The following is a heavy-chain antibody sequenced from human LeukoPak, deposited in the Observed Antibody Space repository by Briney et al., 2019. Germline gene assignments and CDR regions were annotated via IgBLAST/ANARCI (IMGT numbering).Heavy chain of an antibody. D-gene: IGHD3-22*01. Sequence: SETLSLTCTVSGGSISSSSYYWGWIRQPPGKGLEWIGSIYYSGSTYYNPSLESRVTISVDTSKNQFSLKLSSVTAADTAVYYCARAYDSSGYYAHYWGQGTLVTVSS. J-gene: IGHJ4*02. CDR3: ARAYDSSGYYAHY. CDR1: GGSISSSSYY. CDR2: IYYSGST. V-gene: IGHV4-39*07.